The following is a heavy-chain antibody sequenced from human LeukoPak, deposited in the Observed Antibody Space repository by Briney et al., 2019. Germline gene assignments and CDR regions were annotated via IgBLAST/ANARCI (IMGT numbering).Heavy chain of an antibody. J-gene: IGHJ4*02. CDR1: GGSISSGSYY. CDR2: IYTSGST. D-gene: IGHD6-13*01. CDR3: ARGPYSSSLGGIDY. Sequence: SETVSLTCTVSGGSISSGSYYWSWIRQPAGKGLEWIGRIYTSGSTNYNPSLKSRVTISVDTSKNQFSLKLSSVTAADTAVYYCARGPYSSSLGGIDYWGQGTLVTVSS. V-gene: IGHV4-61*02.